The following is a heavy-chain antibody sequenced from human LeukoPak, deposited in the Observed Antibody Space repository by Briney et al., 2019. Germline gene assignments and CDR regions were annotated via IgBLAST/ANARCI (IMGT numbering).Heavy chain of an antibody. CDR3: ATRPDGNDVPYFDY. Sequence: GGSLRLSCAASGLTVGFKCMSWVRQAPGKGLDRVSIIYSGGSSYYADSVKGRFTVSRDTSKNTLYLQMNSLRAEDTAVYYCATRPDGNDVPYFDYWGQGTLVTVSS. CDR1: GLTVGFKC. D-gene: IGHD5-12*01. J-gene: IGHJ4*02. CDR2: IYSGGSS. V-gene: IGHV3-66*01.